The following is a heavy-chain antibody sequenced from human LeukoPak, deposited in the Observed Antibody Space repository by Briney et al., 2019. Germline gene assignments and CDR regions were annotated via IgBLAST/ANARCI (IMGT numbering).Heavy chain of an antibody. D-gene: IGHD3-22*01. CDR1: GLTFNNYW. Sequence: GGSLRLSCAASGLTFNNYWMHWVRQAPGKGLVWVSRINTDGSSTNYADSVKGRFTISRDNDKNTVYLQMNSLRADDTAVYYCAAYDNSGYSKKYFQHWGQGTLVTVSS. J-gene: IGHJ1*01. V-gene: IGHV3-74*01. CDR3: AAYDNSGYSKKYFQH. CDR2: INTDGSST.